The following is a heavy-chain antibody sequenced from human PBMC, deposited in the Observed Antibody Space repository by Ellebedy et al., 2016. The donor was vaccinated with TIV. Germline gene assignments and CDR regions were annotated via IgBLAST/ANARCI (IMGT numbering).Heavy chain of an antibody. J-gene: IGHJ5*02. CDR1: GFTFSNYW. V-gene: IGHV3-7*01. CDR3: ARAIGSGGGT. D-gene: IGHD2-15*01. CDR2: IKEDGSTI. Sequence: GGSLRLXXVASGFTFSNYWMHWVRQAPGKGLDWVANIKEDGSTIYYVDSVKGRFTISRDNAKNSLYLQMNSLRTEDTAVYYCARAIGSGGGTWGQGALVTVSS.